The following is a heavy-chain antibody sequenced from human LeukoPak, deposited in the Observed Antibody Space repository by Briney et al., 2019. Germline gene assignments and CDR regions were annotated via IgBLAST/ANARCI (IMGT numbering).Heavy chain of an antibody. Sequence: GRSLRLSCAASGFTFSSCGMHWVRQAPGKGLEWVAVIWYDGSNKYYADSVKGRFTISRDNSKNTLYLQMNSLRAEDTAVYYCARDQGLRYFDWLFSGGYYYGMDVWGQGTTVTVSS. CDR3: ARDQGLRYFDWLFSGGYYYGMDV. CDR2: IWYDGSNK. J-gene: IGHJ6*02. V-gene: IGHV3-33*01. D-gene: IGHD3-9*01. CDR1: GFTFSSCG.